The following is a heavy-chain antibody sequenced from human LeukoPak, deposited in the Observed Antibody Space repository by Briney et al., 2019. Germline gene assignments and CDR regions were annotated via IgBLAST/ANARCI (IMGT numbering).Heavy chain of an antibody. J-gene: IGHJ4*02. CDR2: IYPRDSDT. D-gene: IGHD5-24*01. Sequence: GESLKISCTASGYDFANSWIGWVRQMPGKGLEWMGIIYPRDSDTIYSPSFQGQVTISADKSIRTAYLQWSSLTASDTAMYYCARGERAMATRKAGVDYWGQGTQVTVSS. CDR3: ARGERAMATRKAGVDY. CDR1: GYDFANSW. V-gene: IGHV5-51*01.